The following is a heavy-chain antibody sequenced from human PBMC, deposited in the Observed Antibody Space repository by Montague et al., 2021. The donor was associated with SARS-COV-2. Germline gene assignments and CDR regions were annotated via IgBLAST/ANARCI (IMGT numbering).Heavy chain of an antibody. J-gene: IGHJ4*01. CDR1: GGSISGYD. Sequence: SETLSLTCTGSGGSISGYDWSWIRQPPGKGLEWIGYIYYSGSTNYNPSLKSRVTISVDTSKNQFSLKLSSVTAADTAVYYCARHALGYFDWLNEGYFDYWGQGTLVTVSS. D-gene: IGHD3-9*01. CDR2: IYYSGST. V-gene: IGHV4-59*08. CDR3: ARHALGYFDWLNEGYFDY.